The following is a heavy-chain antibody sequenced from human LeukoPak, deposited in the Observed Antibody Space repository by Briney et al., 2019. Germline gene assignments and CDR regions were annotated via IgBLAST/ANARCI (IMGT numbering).Heavy chain of an antibody. V-gene: IGHV5-51*01. CDR1: GYSFSIYW. CDR3: ARQDGDGLYYFDY. Sequence: GESLKISCKSSGYSFSIYWIGWVRQMPGKGLEWMGIIYPGDSDTRYSPSFQGQVTISVDKSISTAYLQWSSLKASGTAMYYCARQDGDGLYYFDYWGQGTLVTVSS. J-gene: IGHJ4*02. CDR2: IYPGDSDT. D-gene: IGHD5-24*01.